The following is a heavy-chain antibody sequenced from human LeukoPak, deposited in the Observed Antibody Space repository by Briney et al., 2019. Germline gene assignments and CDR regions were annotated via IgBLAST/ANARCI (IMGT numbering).Heavy chain of an antibody. CDR2: IFRNGNT. V-gene: IGHV3-53*01. CDR1: GFTVSSNY. Sequence: GGSLRLSCAASGFTVSSNYMSWVRQAPGKGLEWVSVIFRNGNTYYADSVKGRVTISRDNSKNTVYLQMNSLRAEDTAVYYCARDRRVGYTYWGQGTLVTVSS. J-gene: IGHJ4*02. D-gene: IGHD5-24*01. CDR3: ARDRRVGYTY.